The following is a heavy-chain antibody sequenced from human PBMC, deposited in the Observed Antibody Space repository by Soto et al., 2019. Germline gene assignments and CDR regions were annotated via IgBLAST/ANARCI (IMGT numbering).Heavy chain of an antibody. CDR2: INHSGST. V-gene: IGHV4-34*01. Sequence: SETLSLTCAVYGGSFSGYYWSWIRQPPGKGLEWIGEINHSGSTNYNPSLKSRVTISVDTSKNQFSLKLSSVTAADTAVYYCARLLWFGESNYYYYGMDVWGQGTTVTVLL. D-gene: IGHD3-10*01. CDR3: ARLLWFGESNYYYYGMDV. CDR1: GGSFSGYY. J-gene: IGHJ6*02.